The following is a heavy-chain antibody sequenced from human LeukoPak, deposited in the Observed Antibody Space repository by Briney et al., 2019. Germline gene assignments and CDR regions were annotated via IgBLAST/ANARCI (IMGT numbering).Heavy chain of an antibody. Sequence: RASVKVSCKTSGYIFTSNAVHWVRQAPGQRLEWMGWINADNGNTKYSQKFQGRVTITRDTSATTAYMELSSLRSEDTAVYYCAREYSSGWYHFDYWGQGTLVTVSS. CDR1: GYIFTSNA. D-gene: IGHD6-19*01. CDR2: INADNGNT. J-gene: IGHJ4*02. CDR3: AREYSSGWYHFDY. V-gene: IGHV1-3*01.